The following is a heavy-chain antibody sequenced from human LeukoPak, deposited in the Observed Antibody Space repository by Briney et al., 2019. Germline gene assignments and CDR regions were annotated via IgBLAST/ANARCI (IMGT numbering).Heavy chain of an antibody. D-gene: IGHD3-3*01. CDR1: GGTFSSCA. J-gene: IGHJ6*02. V-gene: IGHV1-69*13. Sequence: SVKVSCKASGGTFSSCAISWVRQAPGQGLEWMGGIIPIFGTANYAQKFQGRVTITADESTSTAYMELSSLRSEDTAVYYCATIFGVVNPYYYYGMDVWGQGTTVTVSS. CDR2: IIPIFGTA. CDR3: ATIFGVVNPYYYYGMDV.